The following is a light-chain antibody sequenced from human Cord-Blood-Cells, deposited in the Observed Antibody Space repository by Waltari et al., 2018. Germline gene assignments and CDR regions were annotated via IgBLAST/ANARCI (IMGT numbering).Light chain of an antibody. J-gene: IGLJ1*01. CDR3: SSYTSSSTYV. CDR2: DVS. Sequence: QSALTQPASVSGSPGQSIPIPCPGTSSDVGGYNYVPWYQQHPGKAPKLMIYDVSKRPSGVSNRFSGSKSGNTASLTISGLQAEDEADYYCSSYTSSSTYVFGTGTKVTVL. V-gene: IGLV2-14*01. CDR1: SSDVGGYNY.